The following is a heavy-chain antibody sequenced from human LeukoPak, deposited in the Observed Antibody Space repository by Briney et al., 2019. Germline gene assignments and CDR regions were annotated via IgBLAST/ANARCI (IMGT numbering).Heavy chain of an antibody. D-gene: IGHD1-26*01. CDR3: AKGSIVGATTDFDY. V-gene: IGHV3-23*01. J-gene: IGHJ4*02. CDR2: ICGSGGST. Sequence: PGGSLRLSCAASGFTFSGYAMSWVRQAPGKGLEWVSAICGSGGSTYYADSVKGRFTISRDNSKNTLYLQMNSLRAEDTAVYYCAKGSIVGATTDFDYWGQGTLVTVSS. CDR1: GFTFSGYA.